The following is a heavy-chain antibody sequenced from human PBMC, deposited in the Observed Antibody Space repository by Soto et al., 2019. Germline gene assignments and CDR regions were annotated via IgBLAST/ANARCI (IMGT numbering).Heavy chain of an antibody. CDR3: ARNGLLGTSAVGWYSGGYYGMDV. CDR1: GGSISSSSYY. Sequence: PSETLSLTCTVSGGSISSSSYYWGWIRQPPGKGLAWIGSIYYSGSTYYNPSLKSRVTISVDTSKNQFSLKLSSVTAADTAVYYCARNGLLGTSAVGWYSGGYYGMDVWGQGTTVTVSS. D-gene: IGHD1-26*01. CDR2: IYYSGST. J-gene: IGHJ6*02. V-gene: IGHV4-39*01.